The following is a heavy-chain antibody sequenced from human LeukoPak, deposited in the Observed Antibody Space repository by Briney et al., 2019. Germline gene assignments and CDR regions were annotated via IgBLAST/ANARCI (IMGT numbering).Heavy chain of an antibody. V-gene: IGHV4-39*07. J-gene: IGHJ4*02. D-gene: IGHD3-9*01. CDR1: GGSISSSSYS. CDR2: IHFSGST. Sequence: SETLSLTCTVSGGSISSSSYSWGWIRQPPGKGLEWIGSIHFSGSTYYNPSLKSRVTISVDTSKNQFSLKLSSVTAADTAVYYCARVGYFDWLFAPYYFDYWGQGTLVTVSS. CDR3: ARVGYFDWLFAPYYFDY.